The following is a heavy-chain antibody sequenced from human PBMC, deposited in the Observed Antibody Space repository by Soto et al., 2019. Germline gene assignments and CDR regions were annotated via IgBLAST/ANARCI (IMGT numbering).Heavy chain of an antibody. CDR2: FDPEDAEI. D-gene: IGHD3-22*01. Sequence: ASVKVSCKVSGYTLTELSMHWVRQAPGKGLEWMGGFDPEDAEIIYAQKFQGRVTMTEDTSTDTAYMELSSLRSEDTAVYYCAGITMIVVEAYGMDVWGQGTTVTVSS. V-gene: IGHV1-24*01. CDR3: AGITMIVVEAYGMDV. J-gene: IGHJ6*02. CDR1: GYTLTELS.